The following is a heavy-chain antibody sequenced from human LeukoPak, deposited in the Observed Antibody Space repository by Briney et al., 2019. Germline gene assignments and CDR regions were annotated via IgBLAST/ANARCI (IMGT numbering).Heavy chain of an antibody. J-gene: IGHJ5*02. V-gene: IGHV3-23*01. CDR1: GFIFSHHG. CDR3: VKDERGYSYGYRWFDP. CDR2: IRADAVTT. Sequence: GGSLRLSCATSGFIFSHHGMNWVRQAPGKGLEWVSGIRADAVTTYYADSVKGRFIISRDNSKNTVYLQMNSLSAEDAAVYYCVKDERGYSYGYRWFDPWGQGTLVTVSS. D-gene: IGHD5-18*01.